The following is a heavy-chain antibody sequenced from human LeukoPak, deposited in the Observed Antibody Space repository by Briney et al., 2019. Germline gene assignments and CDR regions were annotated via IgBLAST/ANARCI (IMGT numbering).Heavy chain of an antibody. D-gene: IGHD6-19*01. V-gene: IGHV4-39*01. J-gene: IGHJ4*02. CDR2: IYYGGTT. CDR1: GGSVSSSIYY. CDR3: ARHAMAVAANDY. Sequence: PSETLSLTCTVSGGSVSSSIYYWGWIRQPPGKGLEWIGNIYYGGTTYYNPSLKSRVTISVDTSKNQFSLKLSSVTAADTAVYYCARHAMAVAANDYWGQGTLVTVSS.